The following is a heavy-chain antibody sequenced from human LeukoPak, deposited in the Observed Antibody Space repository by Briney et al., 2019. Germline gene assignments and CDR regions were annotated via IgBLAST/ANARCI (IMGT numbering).Heavy chain of an antibody. CDR3: ASHGVAPDYYFDY. CDR1: GGSISSYY. Sequence: PSESLSLTWTVSGGSISSYYWSWIRQPPGKGLEWIGYIYYSVSTNYNPSLKSRVTISVDTSKNQFSLKLSSVTAADTAVYYCASHGVAPDYYFDYWGQGTLVTVSS. J-gene: IGHJ4*02. CDR2: IYYSVST. D-gene: IGHD3-3*01. V-gene: IGHV4-59*01.